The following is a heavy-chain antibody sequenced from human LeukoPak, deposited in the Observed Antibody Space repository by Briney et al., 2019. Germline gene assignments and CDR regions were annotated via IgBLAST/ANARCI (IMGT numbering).Heavy chain of an antibody. J-gene: IGHJ4*02. Sequence: GGSLRLSCAASGLTFSSYAMSWVRQAPGKGLEWVSTISGSGGITYYADSVTGRFTISRDNAKNTLCLQMNSLRAEDTAVYYCAKGGSGSYARLNYFDYWGQGTLVTVSS. CDR2: ISGSGGIT. CDR3: AKGGSGSYARLNYFDY. D-gene: IGHD1-26*01. V-gene: IGHV3-23*01. CDR1: GLTFSSYA.